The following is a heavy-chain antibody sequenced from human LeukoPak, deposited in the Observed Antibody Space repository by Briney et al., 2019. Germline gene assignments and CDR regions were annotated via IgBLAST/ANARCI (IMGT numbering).Heavy chain of an antibody. J-gene: IGHJ4*02. CDR2: ISSSGSTI. CDR3: ARTWELLSIDY. CDR1: GFTFSDYY. V-gene: IGHV3-11*01. Sequence: GGSLRLSCAASGFTFSDYYMSWIRQAPGEGLEWVSYISSSGSTIYYADSVKGRFTISRDNAKNSLYLQMNSLRAEDTAVYYCARTWELLSIDYWGQGTLVTVSS. D-gene: IGHD1-26*01.